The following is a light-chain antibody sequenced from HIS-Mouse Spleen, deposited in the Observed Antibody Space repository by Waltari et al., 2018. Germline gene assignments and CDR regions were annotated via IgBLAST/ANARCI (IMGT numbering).Light chain of an antibody. CDR1: SSYVGGSNY. Sequence: QSALTQPASVSGSPGQSIPIPCTGTSSYVGGSNYVSWYRQPPGKATKLMIYEVSTRPSGVSNRFSGSKSGNTASLTISGLQAEDEADYYCSSYTSSSTYVFGTGTKVTVL. CDR3: SSYTSSSTYV. V-gene: IGLV2-14*01. CDR2: EVS. J-gene: IGLJ1*01.